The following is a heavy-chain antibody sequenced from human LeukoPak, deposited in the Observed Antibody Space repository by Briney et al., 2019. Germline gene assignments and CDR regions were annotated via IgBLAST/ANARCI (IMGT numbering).Heavy chain of an antibody. CDR2: IYYSGTT. V-gene: IGHV4-59*08. CDR3: ASAPAGVIDYFDY. J-gene: IGHJ4*02. D-gene: IGHD2-8*01. CDR1: GGSISSYY. Sequence: PSETLSLTCTVSGGSISSYYWNWIRKPPGEGLEWIGYIYYSGTTNYNPSLKSRVTISVDTSKNQFSLKLSSVTAADTAVYYCASAPAGVIDYFDYWAREPWSPSPQ.